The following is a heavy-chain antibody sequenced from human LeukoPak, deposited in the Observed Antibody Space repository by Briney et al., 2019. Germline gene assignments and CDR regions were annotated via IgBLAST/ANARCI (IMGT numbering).Heavy chain of an antibody. CDR3: ARSPTYYDFWSGYPNDRQYFDY. D-gene: IGHD3-3*01. Sequence: GGSLRLSCAASGFTFSDYYMSWIRQAPGKGLEWVSYISSSGSTIYYADSVKGRFTISRDNAKNSLYLQMNSLRAEDTAVYYCARSPTYYDFWSGYPNDRQYFDYWGQGTLVTVSS. J-gene: IGHJ4*02. CDR1: GFTFSDYY. CDR2: ISSSGSTI. V-gene: IGHV3-11*01.